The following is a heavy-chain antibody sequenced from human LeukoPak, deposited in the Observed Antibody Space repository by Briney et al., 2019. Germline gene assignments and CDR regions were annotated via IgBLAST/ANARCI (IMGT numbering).Heavy chain of an antibody. Sequence: GGSLRLSCAASGFAFSSYSMNWVRQAPGKGLEWVSSISSSSSYIYHADSVKGRFTISRDNAKNSLYLQMNSLRAEDTAVYYCARDWRRPRAFDIWGQGTMVTVSS. CDR1: GFAFSSYS. CDR3: ARDWRRPRAFDI. D-gene: IGHD3-3*01. CDR2: ISSSSSYI. J-gene: IGHJ3*02. V-gene: IGHV3-21*01.